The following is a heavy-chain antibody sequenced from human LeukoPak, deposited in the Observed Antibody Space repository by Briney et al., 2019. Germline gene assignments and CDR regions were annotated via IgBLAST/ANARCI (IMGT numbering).Heavy chain of an antibody. J-gene: IGHJ6*03. CDR1: GFTFSGYC. CDR2: IKQDGSEK. V-gene: IGHV3-7*01. CDR3: ARAPRGALLYNYYYMDV. D-gene: IGHD1-26*01. Sequence: GGSLRLSCAPSGFTFSGYCMSCVRQAPGKGLEWVANIKQDGSEKYYVDSVKGRFTISRDNAKNSLYLQMNSLRADETAVYYCARAPRGALLYNYYYMDVWGEGTTVIVSS.